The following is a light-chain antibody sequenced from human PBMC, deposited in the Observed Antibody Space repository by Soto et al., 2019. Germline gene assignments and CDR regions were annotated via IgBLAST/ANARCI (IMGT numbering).Light chain of an antibody. J-gene: IGKJ4*01. CDR1: QSISSW. V-gene: IGKV1-5*01. Sequence: DIQMTQSPSTLSASIGDRVTITCRASQSISSWLAWYQQKPGKAPKLLIYDASSLESEVPSRFSGSGSVTEFTLTISSLQPDDFATYYCQHYNSYPHTFGGGTKVEIK. CDR3: QHYNSYPHT. CDR2: DAS.